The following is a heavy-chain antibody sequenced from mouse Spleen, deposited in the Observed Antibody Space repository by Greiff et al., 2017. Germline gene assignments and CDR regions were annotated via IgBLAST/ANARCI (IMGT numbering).Heavy chain of an antibody. V-gene: IGHV8-8*01. CDR2: IWWDDDK. Sequence: QVTLKESGPGILQPSQTLSLTCSFSGFSLSTFGMGVGWIRQPSGKGLEWLAHIWWDDDKYYNPALKSRLTISKDTSKNQVFLKIANVDTADTATYYCARMVITTLDDYYAMDYWGQGTSVTVSS. D-gene: IGHD1-1*01. CDR3: ARMVITTLDDYYAMDY. J-gene: IGHJ4*01. CDR1: GFSLSTFGMG.